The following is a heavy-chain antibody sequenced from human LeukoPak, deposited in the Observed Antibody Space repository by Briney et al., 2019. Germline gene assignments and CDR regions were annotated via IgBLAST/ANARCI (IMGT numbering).Heavy chain of an antibody. CDR1: GFTFGDYA. CDR3: TRDRGSYYVDYFDY. J-gene: IGHJ4*02. D-gene: IGHD1-26*01. V-gene: IGHV3-49*03. Sequence: GGSLRLSCTASGFTFGDYAMSWFRQAPGKELEWVGFIRSKAYGGTTEYAASVKGRFTISRDDSKSIAYLQMNSLKTEDTAVYYCTRDRGSYYVDYFDYWGQGTLVTVSS. CDR2: IRSKAYGGTT.